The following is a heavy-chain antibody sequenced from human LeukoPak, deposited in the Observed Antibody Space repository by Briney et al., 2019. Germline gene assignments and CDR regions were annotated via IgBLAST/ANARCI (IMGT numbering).Heavy chain of an antibody. Sequence: GASVKVSCKASGYTFTSYYMHWVRQAPGQGLEWMGIINPNGGSTSYAQKFQGRVTMTRDTSTSTVYMELSSLRSEDTAVYYCARASLGDLFYSDFWGQGILVTVSS. CDR3: ARASLGDLFYSDF. CDR2: INPNGGST. CDR1: GYTFTSYY. V-gene: IGHV1-46*01. J-gene: IGHJ4*02. D-gene: IGHD3-16*01.